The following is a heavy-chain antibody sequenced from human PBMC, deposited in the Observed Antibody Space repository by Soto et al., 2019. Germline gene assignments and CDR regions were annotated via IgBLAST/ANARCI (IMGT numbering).Heavy chain of an antibody. CDR2: IIPLHNTS. CDR1: GGAFTNYS. Sequence: EASVKVSCKVSGGAFTNYSLNWVRHAPGQGLEWLGGIIPLHNTSNYSLKLLGRGSVTADISSNTVYMHLSGLTSDDTATYYCAIWSNWNPLYYRGMDVWRQGTTVTVSS. V-gene: IGHV1-69*08. D-gene: IGHD1-20*01. J-gene: IGHJ6*02. CDR3: AIWSNWNPLYYRGMDV.